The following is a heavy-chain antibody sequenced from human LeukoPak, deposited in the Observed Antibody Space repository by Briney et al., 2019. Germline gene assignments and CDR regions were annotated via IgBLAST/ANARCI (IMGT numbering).Heavy chain of an antibody. CDR2: ISSSSSYI. CDR1: GFTFSSYS. J-gene: IGHJ4*02. Sequence: GGSLRLSCAASGFTFSSYSMNWVRQAPGKGLEWVSSISSSSSYIYYADSVKGRFTISRDNAKNSLYLQMNSLRAEDTAVYYCARDKEDDDILSGYYLGYWGQGTLVTVSS. D-gene: IGHD3-9*01. V-gene: IGHV3-21*01. CDR3: ARDKEDDDILSGYYLGY.